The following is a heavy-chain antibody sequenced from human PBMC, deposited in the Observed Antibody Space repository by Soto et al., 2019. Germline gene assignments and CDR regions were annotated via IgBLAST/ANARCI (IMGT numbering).Heavy chain of an antibody. CDR2: ISSSSSYI. CDR3: AKDRRYSYGPTDY. Sequence: PGGSLRLSCAASGFTFSSYSMNWVRQAPGKGLEWVSSISSSSSYIYYADSVKGRFTISRDNAKNSLYLQMNSLRAEDTAVYYCAKDRRYSYGPTDYWGQGTLVTVSS. V-gene: IGHV3-21*04. J-gene: IGHJ4*02. D-gene: IGHD5-18*01. CDR1: GFTFSSYS.